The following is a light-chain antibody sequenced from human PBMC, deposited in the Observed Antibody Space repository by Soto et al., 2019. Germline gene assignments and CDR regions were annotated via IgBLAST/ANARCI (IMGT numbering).Light chain of an antibody. J-gene: IGKJ4*01. Sequence: DIQMTQSPSSLSSSVGDRFTITFHASQDIINYLNWYQQKPGKAPKLLIYDASNLETGVPSRFSGSGSGTDFTFTISSLQPEDIATYYCQQYDNLSLTFGGGTKVDI. V-gene: IGKV1-33*01. CDR1: QDIINY. CDR2: DAS. CDR3: QQYDNLSLT.